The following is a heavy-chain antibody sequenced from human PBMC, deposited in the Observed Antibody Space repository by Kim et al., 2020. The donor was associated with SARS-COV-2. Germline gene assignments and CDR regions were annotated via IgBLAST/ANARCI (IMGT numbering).Heavy chain of an antibody. D-gene: IGHD6-13*01. CDR1: GFTFSSYW. J-gene: IGHJ6*02. CDR2: INSDGSST. Sequence: GGSLRLSCAASGFTFSSYWMHWVRQAPGKGLVWVSRINSDGSSTSYADSVKGRFTISRDNAKNTLYLQMNSLRAEDTAVYYCAREQQLVLHGMDVWGQGTTVTVSS. V-gene: IGHV3-74*01. CDR3: AREQQLVLHGMDV.